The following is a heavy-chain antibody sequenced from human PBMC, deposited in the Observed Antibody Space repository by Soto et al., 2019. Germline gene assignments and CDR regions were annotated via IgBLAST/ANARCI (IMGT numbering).Heavy chain of an antibody. J-gene: IGHJ4*02. Sequence: ASVKASCKASGYTFTGYYMHWVREAPGQGLEWMGWINPNSGGTNYAQKFQGRVTMTRDTSISTAYMELSRLRSDDTAVYYCARDHLFTSVRYYFDYWGQGTLV. D-gene: IGHD2-2*01. CDR3: ARDHLFTSVRYYFDY. CDR1: GYTFTGYY. V-gene: IGHV1-2*02. CDR2: INPNSGGT.